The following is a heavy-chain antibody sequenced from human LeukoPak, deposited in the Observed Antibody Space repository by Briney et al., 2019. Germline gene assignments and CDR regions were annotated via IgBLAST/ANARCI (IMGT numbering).Heavy chain of an antibody. D-gene: IGHD3-10*01. V-gene: IGHV1-69*04. CDR2: IIPILGIA. Sequence: SVKVSCKASGGTFSSYAISWVRQAPGQGLEWMGRIIPILGIANYAQKFQGRVTITADKSTSTAYMELSSLRSEDTAVYYCAARDYYYGSGRILKVDYWGQGTLVTVSS. J-gene: IGHJ4*02. CDR3: AARDYYYGSGRILKVDY. CDR1: GGTFSSYA.